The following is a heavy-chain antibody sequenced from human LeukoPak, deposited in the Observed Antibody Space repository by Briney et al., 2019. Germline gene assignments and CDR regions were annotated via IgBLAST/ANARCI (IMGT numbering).Heavy chain of an antibody. CDR3: ARPTKGGRFGDHAFDI. V-gene: IGHV3-21*01. J-gene: IGHJ3*02. CDR1: GFTFSSYS. D-gene: IGHD3-10*01. Sequence: PGGSLRLSCAASGFTFSSYSMNWVRQAPGKGLEWVSSISSSSSYIYYADSVKGRFTISRDNAKNSLYLQMNSLRAEDTAVYYCARPTKGGRFGDHAFDIWGQGTMVTVSS. CDR2: ISSSSSYI.